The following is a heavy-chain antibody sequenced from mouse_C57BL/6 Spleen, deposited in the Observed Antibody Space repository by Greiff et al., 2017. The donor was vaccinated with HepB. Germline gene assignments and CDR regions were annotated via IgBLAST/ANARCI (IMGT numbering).Heavy chain of an antibody. V-gene: IGHV1-80*01. D-gene: IGHD1-1*01. CDR1: GYAFSSYW. CDR2: IYPGDGDT. CDR3: ARGVYGSSGDYFDY. Sequence: VQLQQSGAELVKPGASVKISCKASGYAFSSYWMNWVKQRPGKGLEWIGQIYPGDGDTNYNGKFKGKATLTADKSSSTAYMQLSSLTSDDSAVYFCARGVYGSSGDYFDYWGQGTTLTVSS. J-gene: IGHJ2*01.